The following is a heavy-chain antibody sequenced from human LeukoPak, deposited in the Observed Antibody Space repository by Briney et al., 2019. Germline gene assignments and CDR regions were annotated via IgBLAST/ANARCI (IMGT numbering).Heavy chain of an antibody. CDR2: IGGSGGST. Sequence: PGGSLRLSCAASGFTFSSYAMSWVRQAPGKGLEWVSAIGGSGGSTYYADSVKGRFTISRDNSKNTLYLQMNSLRAEDTAVYYCAKGAVGYCSGGSCYSAVYWGQGTLVTVSS. CDR1: GFTFSSYA. CDR3: AKGAVGYCSGGSCYSAVY. J-gene: IGHJ4*02. D-gene: IGHD2-15*01. V-gene: IGHV3-23*01.